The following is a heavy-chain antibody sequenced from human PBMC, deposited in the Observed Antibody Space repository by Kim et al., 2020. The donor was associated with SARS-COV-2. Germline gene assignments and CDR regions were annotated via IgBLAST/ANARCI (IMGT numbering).Heavy chain of an antibody. D-gene: IGHD3-10*01. CDR1: GFTFSSYD. CDR3: ARDTSMIRGTTGPHFYYGMDI. J-gene: IGHJ6*02. CDR2: ISRRSNII. Sequence: GGSLRLSCAASGFTFSSYDMNWVRQAPGKGLEWVSYISRRSNIIYYAQSVKGRFTISRDSAKNSIYLQMNSLRAEDTALYYCARDTSMIRGTTGPHFYYGMDIWGQGTTVTVSS. V-gene: IGHV3-48*03.